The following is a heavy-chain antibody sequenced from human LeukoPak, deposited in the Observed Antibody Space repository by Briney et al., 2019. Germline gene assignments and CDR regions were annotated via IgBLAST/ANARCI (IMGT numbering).Heavy chain of an antibody. CDR1: GFSITTYA. CDR2: IRYDGSNK. V-gene: IGHV3-30*02. CDR3: ARGSFLITFGGFIG. D-gene: IGHD3-16*02. Sequence: GGSLRLSCAASGFSITTYAMYWVRQAPGKGLEWVAFIRYDGSNKYYADSVKGRFTISRDNSKNTLYLQMSSLRAEDTAVYYCARGSFLITFGGFIGWGQGTLVTVSS. J-gene: IGHJ4*02.